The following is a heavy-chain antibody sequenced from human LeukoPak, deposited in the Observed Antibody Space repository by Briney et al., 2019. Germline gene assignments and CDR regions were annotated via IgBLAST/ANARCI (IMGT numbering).Heavy chain of an antibody. Sequence: SETLSLTCAVSGASINRSNWWSWVRQSPGKGLEWIGEIYHSGSTNYNPSLKSRVTISADTSKNHFSLRLSSVTAADTAVYYCAKYRGVINYEHLQQWGRGTLVTVSS. CDR1: GASINRSNW. J-gene: IGHJ1*01. V-gene: IGHV4-4*02. CDR2: IYHSGST. CDR3: AKYRGVINYEHLQQ. D-gene: IGHD3-10*01.